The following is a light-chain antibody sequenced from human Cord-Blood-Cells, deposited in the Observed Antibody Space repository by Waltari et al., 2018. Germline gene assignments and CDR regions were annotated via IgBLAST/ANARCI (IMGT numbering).Light chain of an antibody. V-gene: IGKV3-11*01. J-gene: IGKJ5*01. Sequence: EIVLTQSPATLPLSPGERATLSCRASQRVSSYLAWYQQKPGQAPRLLIYDASNRATVIPARFSGSGSGTDFTLTISSLEPEDFAVYYCQQRSNWPPITLGQGTRLEIK. CDR1: QRVSSY. CDR3: QQRSNWPPIT. CDR2: DAS.